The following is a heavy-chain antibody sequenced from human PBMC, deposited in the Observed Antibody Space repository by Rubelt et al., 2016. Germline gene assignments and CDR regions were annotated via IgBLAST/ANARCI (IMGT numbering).Heavy chain of an antibody. CDR2: ISVGDAST. V-gene: IGHV3-23*01. J-gene: IGHJ4*02. Sequence: EVQLLESGGGLVQPGGSLRLSCAASGFIFSKYDLNWVRQAPGKGLEWVAGISVGDASTYYADSVKGRFTISRDNSKNTLYLQMNSLGGEDTARYYCGRAREGYYWGQGTLVTVSS. D-gene: IGHD1-26*01. CDR3: GRAREGYY. CDR1: GFIFSKYD.